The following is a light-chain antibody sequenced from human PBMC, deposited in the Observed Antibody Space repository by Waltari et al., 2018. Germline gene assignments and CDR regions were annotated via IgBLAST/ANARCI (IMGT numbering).Light chain of an antibody. CDR3: SSYTRSSTWV. Sequence: QSALTQPASVSGSPGQSITISCTGTISDVGAYQYASWYQHHPGKAPKLMIYEATNRPSGISTRFSGSKSGNTASLTISGLQAEDEADYYCSSYTRSSTWVFGGGTKLTVL. CDR1: ISDVGAYQY. V-gene: IGLV2-14*01. J-gene: IGLJ2*01. CDR2: EAT.